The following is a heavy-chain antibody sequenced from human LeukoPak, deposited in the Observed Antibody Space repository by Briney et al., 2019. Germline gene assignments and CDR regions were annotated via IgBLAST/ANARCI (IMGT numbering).Heavy chain of an antibody. Sequence: ASVKVSCKASGYTFTGYYMHWVRQAPGQGLEWMGWINPDSGGTNYAQEFQGWVTVTRDTSISTAYMELSRLRSDDTAVYYCARADGGDYYYYGMDVWGQGTTVTVSS. CDR3: ARADGGDYYYYGMDV. CDR2: INPDSGGT. CDR1: GYTFTGYY. V-gene: IGHV1-2*04. D-gene: IGHD4-17*01. J-gene: IGHJ6*02.